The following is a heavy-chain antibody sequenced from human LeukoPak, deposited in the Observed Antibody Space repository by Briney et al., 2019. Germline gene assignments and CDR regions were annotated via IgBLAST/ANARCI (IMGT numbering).Heavy chain of an antibody. D-gene: IGHD6-19*01. CDR1: GYTFTGYY. CDR3: ARVTSGWYAPSY. V-gene: IGHV1-2*02. J-gene: IGHJ4*02. CDR2: INPNSGGT. Sequence: ASVKVSCKASGYTFTGYYMHWVRQAPGQGLEWMGWINPNSGGTNYAQKFQGRVTMTRDTSISTVYMELSRLRSDDTAVYYCARVTSGWYAPSYWGQGTLVTVSS.